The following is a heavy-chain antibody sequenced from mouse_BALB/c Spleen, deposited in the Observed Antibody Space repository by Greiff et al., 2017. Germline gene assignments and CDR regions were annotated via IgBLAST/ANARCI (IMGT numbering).Heavy chain of an antibody. V-gene: IGHV5-12-2*01. Sequence: EVMLVESGGGLVQPGGSLKLSCAASGFTFSSYTMSWVRQTPEKRLEWVAYISNGGGSTYYPDTVKGRFTISRDNAKNTLYLQMSSLKSEYTAMYYCARGGDRFDYWGQGTTLTVSS. CDR2: ISNGGGST. CDR3: ARGGDRFDY. CDR1: GFTFSSYT. D-gene: IGHD3-3*01. J-gene: IGHJ2*01.